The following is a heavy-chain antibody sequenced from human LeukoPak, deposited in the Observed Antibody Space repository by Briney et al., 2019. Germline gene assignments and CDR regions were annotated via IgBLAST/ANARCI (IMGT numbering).Heavy chain of an antibody. CDR2: IKQDGSEK. J-gene: IGHJ4*02. CDR3: ARGTIAAAGYYYFDY. V-gene: IGHV3-7*04. Sequence: GKSLRLSCAASGFTFSSYWMSWVRQAPGKGLEWVANIKQDGSEKYYVDSVKGRFTISRDNAKNSLYLQMNSLRAEDTAVYYCARGTIAAAGYYYFDYWGQGTQVTVSS. D-gene: IGHD6-13*01. CDR1: GFTFSSYW.